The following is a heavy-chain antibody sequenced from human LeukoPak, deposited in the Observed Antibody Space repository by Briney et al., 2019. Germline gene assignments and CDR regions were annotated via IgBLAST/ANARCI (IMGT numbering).Heavy chain of an antibody. D-gene: IGHD6-6*01. J-gene: IGHJ4*02. CDR3: AADSSSFF. CDR1: GGSISSSSYY. Sequence: SETLSLTCTASGGSISSSSYYWGWIRQPPGKGLEWIGSIYYSGSTYYNPSLMSRVSISVDTSNNQFSLKLSSVTAADTAVYYCAADSSSFFWGQGTLVTVSS. V-gene: IGHV4-39*01. CDR2: IYYSGST.